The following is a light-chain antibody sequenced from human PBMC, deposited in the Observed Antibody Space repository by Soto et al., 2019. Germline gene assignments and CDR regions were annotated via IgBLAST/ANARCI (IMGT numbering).Light chain of an antibody. V-gene: IGKV3-15*01. CDR3: QRYNNWPLT. CDR2: GAS. Sequence: IVLPPSPGTLSLCPGERATLSWRASQSVSSNLAWYQQKPGQAPRLLIYGASTRATGVPARFSGSGSGTEFTLTINSLQSEDFAVYYCQRYNNWPLTFGGGTKVDIK. J-gene: IGKJ4*01. CDR1: QSVSSN.